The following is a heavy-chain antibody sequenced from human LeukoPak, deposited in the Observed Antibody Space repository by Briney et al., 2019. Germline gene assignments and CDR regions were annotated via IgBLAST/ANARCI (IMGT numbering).Heavy chain of an antibody. CDR2: INAYNGNT. V-gene: IGHV1-18*01. J-gene: IGHJ4*02. Sequence: GASVKVSCKPSVYTFSSYGITGVRQAPGQGLEWMGWINAYNGNTNYAQKLQGRVTITTDTSTSTAYMELRSLRSDDTAVYYCVRDEERGYSYGSDYWGQGTLLTVSS. D-gene: IGHD5-18*01. CDR1: VYTFSSYG. CDR3: VRDEERGYSYGSDY.